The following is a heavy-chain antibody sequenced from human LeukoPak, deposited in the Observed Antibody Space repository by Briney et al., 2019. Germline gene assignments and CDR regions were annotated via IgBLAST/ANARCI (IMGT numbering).Heavy chain of an antibody. V-gene: IGHV5-10-1*01. D-gene: IGHD5-18*01. CDR1: GYSFTSYW. CDR3: ARTVDTAMANDAFDI. CDR2: IDPSDSYT. J-gene: IGHJ3*02. Sequence: RESLRISCKGSGYSFTSYWISWVRQMPGKGLEWMGRIDPSDSYTNYSPSFQGHVTISANKSISTAYLQWSSLKASDTAMYYCARTVDTAMANDAFDIWGQGTMVTVSS.